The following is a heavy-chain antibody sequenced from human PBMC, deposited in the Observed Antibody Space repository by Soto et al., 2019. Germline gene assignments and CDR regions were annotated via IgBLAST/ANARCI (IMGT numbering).Heavy chain of an antibody. CDR3: AKTHRTVTPYYFDY. Sequence: XXSLRLSFAASGFTFSSYAMRWVRQAPGKGLEWVSAISGSGGSTYYADSVKGRFTISRDNSKNTLYLQMNSLRAEDTAVYYCAKTHRTVTPYYFDYWGQGTLVTVSS. D-gene: IGHD4-17*01. J-gene: IGHJ4*02. CDR1: GFTFSSYA. CDR2: ISGSGGST. V-gene: IGHV3-23*01.